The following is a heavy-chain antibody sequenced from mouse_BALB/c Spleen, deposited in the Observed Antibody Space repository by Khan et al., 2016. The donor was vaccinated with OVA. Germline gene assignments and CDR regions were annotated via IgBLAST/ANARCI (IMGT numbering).Heavy chain of an antibody. V-gene: IGHV5-12-2*01. CDR3: ARPSTTEYDYGMDY. CDR1: GFTFSSYT. D-gene: IGHD1-1*01. J-gene: IGHJ4*01. Sequence: EVLLVESGGGLVQPGGSLKLSCAASGFTFSSYTMSWVRQTPEKRLEWVAFISHGGGRTYYPDNVKGRFTSSRDNAKNTLYLQMSSLKSDDTAMYYCARPSTTEYDYGMDYWGQGISVTVSS. CDR2: ISHGGGRT.